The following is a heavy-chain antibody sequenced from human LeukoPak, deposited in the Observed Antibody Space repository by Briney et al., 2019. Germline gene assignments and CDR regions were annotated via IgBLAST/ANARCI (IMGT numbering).Heavy chain of an antibody. V-gene: IGHV3-30-3*01. CDR1: GFGFSNYA. J-gene: IGHJ4*02. D-gene: IGHD2-2*01. CDR3: AKDPPPIVPAAFDY. Sequence: GGSLRLSCAASGFGFSNYAMHWVRQAPGKGLEWVAVISYDGSTQYYADSVKGRFTISRDNSKNTLYLQMNSLRAEDTAVYYCAKDPPPIVPAAFDYWGQGTLVTVSS. CDR2: ISYDGSTQ.